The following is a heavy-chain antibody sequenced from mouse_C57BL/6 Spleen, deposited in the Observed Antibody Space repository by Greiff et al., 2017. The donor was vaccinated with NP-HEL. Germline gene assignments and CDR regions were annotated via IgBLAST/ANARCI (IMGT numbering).Heavy chain of an antibody. CDR1: GFTFSSYA. D-gene: IGHD1-1*01. V-gene: IGHV5-9-1*02. J-gene: IGHJ4*01. CDR2: ISSGGDYI. CDR3: TRDYYGSSYVRAMDY. Sequence: EVMLVESGEGLVKPGGSLKLSCAASGFTFSSYAMSWVRQTPEKRLEWVAYISSGGDYIYYADTVKGRFTISRDNARNTLYLQMSSLKSEDTAMYYCTRDYYGSSYVRAMDYWGQGTSVTVSS.